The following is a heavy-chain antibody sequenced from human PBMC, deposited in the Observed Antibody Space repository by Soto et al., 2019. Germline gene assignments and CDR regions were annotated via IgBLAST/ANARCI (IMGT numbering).Heavy chain of an antibody. V-gene: IGHV4-39*01. CDR2: IYYSGST. CDR1: GGSISSSSYY. J-gene: IGHJ6*02. Sequence: QLQLQESGPGLVKPSETLSLTCTVSGGSISSSSYYWGWLRQPPGQGLEWIGSIYYSGSTYYTPPLQSRVPLYLDTSKNQFSLKLSSVTAADTAVYYCARRMEYQRLSRGGMDVWGQGTTVTVSS. CDR3: ARRMEYQRLSRGGMDV. D-gene: IGHD2-2*01.